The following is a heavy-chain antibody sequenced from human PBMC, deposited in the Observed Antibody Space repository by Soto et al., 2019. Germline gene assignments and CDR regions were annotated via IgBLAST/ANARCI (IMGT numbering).Heavy chain of an antibody. V-gene: IGHV4-4*07. D-gene: IGHD6-19*01. CDR3: ARGSPYSSGSLRINYFDY. J-gene: IGHJ4*02. CDR2: IYTSGST. Sequence: PSETLSLTCTVSGGSISSYYWSWIRQPAGKGLEWIGRIYTSGSTNYNPSLKSRVTMSVDTSKNQFSLKLSSVTAADTAVYYCARGSPYSSGSLRINYFDYWGQGTLDTVSS. CDR1: GGSISSYY.